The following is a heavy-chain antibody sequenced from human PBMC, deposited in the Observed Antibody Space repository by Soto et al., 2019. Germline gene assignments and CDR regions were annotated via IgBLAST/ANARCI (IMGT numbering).Heavy chain of an antibody. J-gene: IGHJ6*02. CDR2: IIPIFGTA. CDR3: ARGDYYGSGSYGPSYYYYYGMDV. Sequence: GASVKVSCKASGGTFSSYAISWVRQAPGQGLEWMGGIIPIFGTANYAQKFQGRVTITADESTSTAYMELSSLRPEDTAVYYCARGDYYGSGSYGPSYYYYYGMDVWGQGTTVTVSS. CDR1: GGTFSSYA. D-gene: IGHD3-10*01. V-gene: IGHV1-69*13.